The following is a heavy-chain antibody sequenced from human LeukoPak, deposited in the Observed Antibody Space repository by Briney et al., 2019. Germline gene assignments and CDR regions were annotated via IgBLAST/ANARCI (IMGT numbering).Heavy chain of an antibody. CDR2: INPNSGGT. V-gene: IGHV1-2*02. Sequence: GASVKVSCKASGYTFTGYYMHWVRQAPGQGLEWMGWINPNSGGTNYAQKFQGRVTMTRDTSIGTAYMELSRLRSDDTAVYYCAREEVNDCSGGSCYPEYFQHWGQGTLVTVSS. J-gene: IGHJ1*01. CDR3: AREEVNDCSGGSCYPEYFQH. D-gene: IGHD2-15*01. CDR1: GYTFTGYY.